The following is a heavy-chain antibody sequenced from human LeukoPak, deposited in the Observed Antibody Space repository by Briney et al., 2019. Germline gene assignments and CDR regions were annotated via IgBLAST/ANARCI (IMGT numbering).Heavy chain of an antibody. D-gene: IGHD3-9*01. CDR1: GFTFSSYW. Sequence: PGGSLRLSCAASGFTFSSYWMSWVRQAPGKGLEWVSAISGSGGSTYYADSVKGRFTISRDNSKNTLYLQMNSLRAEDTAVYYCAKGPWHDILTGYGVSDYWGQGTLVTVSS. V-gene: IGHV3-23*01. J-gene: IGHJ4*02. CDR2: ISGSGGST. CDR3: AKGPWHDILTGYGVSDY.